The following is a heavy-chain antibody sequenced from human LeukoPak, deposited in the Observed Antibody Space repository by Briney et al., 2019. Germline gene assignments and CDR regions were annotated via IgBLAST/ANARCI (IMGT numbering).Heavy chain of an antibody. CDR2: INHSGST. V-gene: IGHV4-34*01. D-gene: IGHD3-10*01. Sequence: GSLRLSCAASGFIFSNYNMNWVRQAPGKGLEWIGEINHSGSTNYNPSLKSRVTISVDTSKNQFSLKLSSVTAADTAVYYCARHLTTMVRGVRFDPWGQGTLVTVSS. CDR1: GFIFSNYN. J-gene: IGHJ5*02. CDR3: ARHLTTMVRGVRFDP.